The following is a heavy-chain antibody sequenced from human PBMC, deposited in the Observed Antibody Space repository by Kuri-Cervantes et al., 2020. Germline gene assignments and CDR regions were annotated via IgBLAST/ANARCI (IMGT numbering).Heavy chain of an antibody. J-gene: IGHJ4*02. CDR1: YW. Sequence: YWSWIRQPPGKGLEWMGIIYPGDSDTRYSPSFQGQVTISADKSISTAFLEWSSLKASDTAIYYCATSLSAIGSFDYWGQGTVVTVSS. CDR3: ATSLSAIGSFDY. D-gene: IGHD5-18*01. V-gene: IGHV5-51*01. CDR2: IYPGDSDT.